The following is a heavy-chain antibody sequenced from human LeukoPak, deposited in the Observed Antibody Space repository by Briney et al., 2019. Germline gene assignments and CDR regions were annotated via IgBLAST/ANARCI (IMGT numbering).Heavy chain of an antibody. CDR3: ARACGGDCYSSDAFDI. Sequence: ASVKVSCKASGYTFTSYYMHWVRQAPGQGLEWMGIINPSGGSTSYAQKFQGRVTMTRDTSTSTVYMELSSLRSEDTAVYYCARACGGDCYSSDAFDIWGQGTMVTVSS. J-gene: IGHJ3*02. CDR2: INPSGGST. D-gene: IGHD2-21*02. CDR1: GYTFTSYY. V-gene: IGHV1-46*01.